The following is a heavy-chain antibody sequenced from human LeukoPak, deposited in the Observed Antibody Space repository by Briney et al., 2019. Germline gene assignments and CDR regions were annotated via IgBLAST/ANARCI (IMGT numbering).Heavy chain of an antibody. CDR3: ATQLAYCGGDCYWDP. CDR1: GYTFTSYY. D-gene: IGHD2-21*02. CDR2: INPSGGST. V-gene: IGHV1-46*01. J-gene: IGHJ5*02. Sequence: ASVKVSCKASGYTFTSYYMHWVRQAPGQGLEWMGIINPSGGSTSYAQKFQGRVTMTRDTSTSTVYMELSSLRSEDTAVYYCATQLAYCGGDCYWDPWGQGTLVTVSS.